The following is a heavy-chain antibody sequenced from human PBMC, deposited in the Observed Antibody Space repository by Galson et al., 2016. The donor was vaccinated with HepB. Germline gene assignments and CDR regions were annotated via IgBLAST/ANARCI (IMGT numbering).Heavy chain of an antibody. V-gene: IGHV4-39*01. CDR2: IDYSGST. D-gene: IGHD3-10*01. J-gene: IGHJ5*02. Sequence: ETLSLTCTVFGGSIGSRDHYWGWIRQAPGKGLEWIESIDYSGSTFHNPSLQSRVIISVDTAKNQFSFVVKSVTAADTAVYYCARQAMIRGDNLFDTWGQGILVTVSS. CDR1: GGSIGSRDHY. CDR3: ARQAMIRGDNLFDT.